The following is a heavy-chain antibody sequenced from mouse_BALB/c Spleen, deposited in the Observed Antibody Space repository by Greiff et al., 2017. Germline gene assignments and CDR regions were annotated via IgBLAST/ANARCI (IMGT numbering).Heavy chain of an antibody. CDR1: GYTFTSYW. CDR2: IYPGNSDT. V-gene: IGHV1-5*01. Sequence: EVQLQESGTVLARPGASVKMSCKASGYTFTSYWMHWVKQRPGQGLEWIGAIYPGNSDTSYNQKFKGKAKLTAVTSTSTAYMELSSLTNEDSAVYYCTREGSSGYNYAMDYWGQGTSVTVSS. D-gene: IGHD3-1*01. J-gene: IGHJ4*01. CDR3: TREGSSGYNYAMDY.